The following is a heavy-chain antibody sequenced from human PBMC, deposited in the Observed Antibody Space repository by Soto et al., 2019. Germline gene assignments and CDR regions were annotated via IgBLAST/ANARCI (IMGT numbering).Heavy chain of an antibody. Sequence: QELLVESGGGVVNPGKSRRLSCEAPGSTFSGFAMHGVAQAPGKGLEWVSVISFNGLSQFYPDSIRGGFTISRDNSKNTLYLQLDSLRPDDTAVYYCARGGRGLRGAFDVWGQGTEVSVS. CDR2: ISFNGLSQ. V-gene: IGHV3-30*03. CDR1: GSTFSGFA. D-gene: IGHD3-16*01. J-gene: IGHJ3*01. CDR3: ARGGRGLRGAFDV.